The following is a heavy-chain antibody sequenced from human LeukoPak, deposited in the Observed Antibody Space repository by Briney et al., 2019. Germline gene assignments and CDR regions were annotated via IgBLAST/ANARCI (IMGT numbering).Heavy chain of an antibody. CDR2: IRYDGSNK. CDR1: GFTFSSYG. CDR3: AKIAAANCGGDCYSGAYYFDY. J-gene: IGHJ4*02. Sequence: GGSLRLSCAASGFTFSSYGMHWVRQAPGEGLEWVAFIRYDGSNKYYADSVKGRFTISRDNSKNTLYLQMNSLRAEDTAVYYCAKIAAANCGGDCYSGAYYFDYWGQGTLVTVSS. V-gene: IGHV3-30*02. D-gene: IGHD2-21*02.